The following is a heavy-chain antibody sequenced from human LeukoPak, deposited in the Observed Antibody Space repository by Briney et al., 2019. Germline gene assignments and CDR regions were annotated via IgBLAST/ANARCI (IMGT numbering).Heavy chain of an antibody. J-gene: IGHJ4*02. CDR1: GGSFSGYY. V-gene: IGHV4-34*01. CDR2: INHSGST. CDR3: AKGLGTVVTGASVAFDY. Sequence: PSETLSLTCAVYGGSFSGYYWSWIRQPPGKGLEWIGEINHSGSTNYNPSLKSRVTISVDTSKNQFSLKLSSVTAADTAVYYCAKGLGTVVTGASVAFDYWAREPWSPSPQ. D-gene: IGHD4-23*01.